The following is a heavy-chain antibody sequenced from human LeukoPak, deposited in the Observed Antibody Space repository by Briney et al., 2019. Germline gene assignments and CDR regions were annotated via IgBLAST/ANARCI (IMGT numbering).Heavy chain of an antibody. D-gene: IGHD4-17*01. CDR3: ASKSTDHGELRFDY. CDR1: GDSTNTYF. V-gene: IGHV4-59*01. Sequence: KPSETLSLTCTLSGDSTNTYFWSWIRQSPGKGLEGIGYIYYTGTTNYNPSLKSRVTISVDTSKNQFSLKVNSVTAADTGVYYCASKSTDHGELRFDYWGQGTLVNVSS. J-gene: IGHJ4*02. CDR2: IYYTGTT.